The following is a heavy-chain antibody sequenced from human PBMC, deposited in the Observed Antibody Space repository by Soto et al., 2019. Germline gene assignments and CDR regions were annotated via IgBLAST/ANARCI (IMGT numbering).Heavy chain of an antibody. CDR2: ISASGGST. CDR1: GFTFDSYA. CDR3: VRTYYEILTRYYSPPDY. V-gene: IGHV3-23*01. Sequence: GGSLRLSCAASGFTFDSYALSWVRQAPGKGLEWVSIISASGGSTYYADSVKGRFTISRDNSRNTLYLQMNSLRAEDTAVYYCVRTYYEILTRYYSPPDYWGQGTLVTVSS. D-gene: IGHD3-9*01. J-gene: IGHJ4*02.